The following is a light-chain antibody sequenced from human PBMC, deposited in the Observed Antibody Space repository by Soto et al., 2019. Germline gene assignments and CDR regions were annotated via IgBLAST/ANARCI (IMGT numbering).Light chain of an antibody. CDR3: GTWDRSLSVVV. CDR2: DDT. Sequence: QSVLTQPPSVSAAPGQTVTMSCSGRSSNIGSNFVAWYQQLPGTAPKLLIYDDTKRPYGIPGRFSASKSGTSATLVITGLQTGDEADYFCGTWDRSLSVVVFGGGTKVTVL. V-gene: IGLV1-51*01. CDR1: SSNIGSNF. J-gene: IGLJ3*02.